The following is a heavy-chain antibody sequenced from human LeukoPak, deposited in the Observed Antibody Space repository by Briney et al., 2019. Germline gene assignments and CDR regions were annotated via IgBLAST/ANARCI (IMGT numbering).Heavy chain of an antibody. CDR1: GFTFSSYA. D-gene: IGHD2-21*02. CDR2: ISGRGGGT. CDR3: AKDGAGDWPDAFDI. Sequence: GSLRLSCAASGFTFSSYAMSWVRQAPGKGLEWVSGISGRGGGTYYADSVKGRFTISRDNSKNTLYLQMSSLRAEDTAVYYCAKDGAGDWPDAFDIWGQGTKVTVSS. J-gene: IGHJ3*02. V-gene: IGHV3-23*01.